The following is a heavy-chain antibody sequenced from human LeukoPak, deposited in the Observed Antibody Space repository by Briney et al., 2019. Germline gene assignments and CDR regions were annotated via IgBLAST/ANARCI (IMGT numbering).Heavy chain of an antibody. V-gene: IGHV4-59*01. D-gene: IGHD1-26*01. CDR3: ARSYYQSPYYYYLDV. J-gene: IGHJ6*03. CDR1: GGSISSYY. Sequence: SETLSLTCTVSGGSISSYYWSWIRQPPGKGLEWIGYIYYCVSTNYNPSLKSLVTISVDTSKNQFSLKLSSVTAPDTAVYYCARSYYQSPYYYYLDVWGKGTTVTVSS. CDR2: IYYCVST.